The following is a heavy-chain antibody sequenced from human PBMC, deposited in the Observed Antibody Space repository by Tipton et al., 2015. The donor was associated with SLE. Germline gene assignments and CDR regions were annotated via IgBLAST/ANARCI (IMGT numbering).Heavy chain of an antibody. V-gene: IGHV3-30*03. J-gene: IGHJ4*02. D-gene: IGHD2-2*01. Sequence: SLRLSCAASGFTFSNYWMHWVRQAPGKGLEWVAVISYDGSNKYYADSVKGRFTISRDNSKNMVYLQMNSLRAEDTAVYYCASQLLYNFDYWGQGTLVTVSS. CDR1: GFTFSNYW. CDR2: ISYDGSNK. CDR3: ASQLLYNFDY.